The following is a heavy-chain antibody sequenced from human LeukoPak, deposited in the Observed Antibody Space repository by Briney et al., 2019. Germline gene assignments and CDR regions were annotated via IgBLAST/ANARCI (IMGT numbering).Heavy chain of an antibody. CDR3: AGLVGRYSSGLYYYYFDY. V-gene: IGHV4-4*02. CDR1: GDSINSLDL. CDR2: MYLSGTT. Sequence: SETLSLTCTVSGDSINSLDLWSWVRQPPGKGLEWIGEMYLSGTTHSNPSVKSRDTISIDKSKNQFFLNLSSVTAADTAVYYCAGLVGRYSSGLYYYYFDYWGQGTLVTVSS. D-gene: IGHD3-22*01. J-gene: IGHJ4*02.